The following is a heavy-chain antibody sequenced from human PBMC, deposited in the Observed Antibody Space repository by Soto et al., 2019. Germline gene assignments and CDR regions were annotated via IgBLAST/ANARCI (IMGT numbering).Heavy chain of an antibody. J-gene: IGHJ4*02. V-gene: IGHV1-18*04. CDR2: ISAENGNT. Sequence: QVQVVQSGAEVKKPGASVKVSCKASGFTFTNHGISWVRQAPGQGLEWMAWISAENGNTNHAQKFQGRVTMSLDTATRTEYMGLTSRRYDDTAVYYCARHRSGWREGDYWGQGTLVTVSS. CDR3: ARHRSGWREGDY. D-gene: IGHD6-19*01. CDR1: GFTFTNHG.